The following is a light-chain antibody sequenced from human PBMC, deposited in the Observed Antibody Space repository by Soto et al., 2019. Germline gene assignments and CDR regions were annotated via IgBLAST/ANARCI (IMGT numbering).Light chain of an antibody. V-gene: IGLV2-14*03. CDR2: DVS. CDR1: TSDVGGFTH. Sequence: QSVLTQPASVSGAPGQSITISCTGTTSDVGGFTHVSWYQQHPGKAPKLIIYDVSSRPSGVSNRFSGSKSGNTASLTISGLQAEDEADYHCSSYTTSSTSYVFGTGTKLTVL. CDR3: SSYTTSSTSYV. J-gene: IGLJ1*01.